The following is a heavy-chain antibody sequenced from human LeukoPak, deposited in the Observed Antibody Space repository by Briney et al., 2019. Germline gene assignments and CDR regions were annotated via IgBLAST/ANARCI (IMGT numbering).Heavy chain of an antibody. CDR3: ARPYSGYDYYYYYMDV. Sequence: PSETLSLTCAVSGGSISSSNWWSWVRQPPGKGLEWIGEIYHSGSTNYNPSLKSRVTISVDKSKNQFSLKLSSVTAADTAVYYCARPYSGYDYYYYYMDVWGKGTTVTVSS. D-gene: IGHD5-12*01. CDR2: IYHSGST. J-gene: IGHJ6*03. V-gene: IGHV4-4*02. CDR1: GGSISSSNW.